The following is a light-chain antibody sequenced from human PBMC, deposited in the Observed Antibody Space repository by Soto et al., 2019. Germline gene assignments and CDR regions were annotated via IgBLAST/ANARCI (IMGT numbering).Light chain of an antibody. CDR1: QSVSSN. Sequence: EIVMTQSPATLSVSPGERATLSCRASQSVSSNLAWYQQKPGQAPRLLISGASTRATGIPARFSGSGSGTEFTLTISSLQSEDFAVYYCLQYNKWPPITFGQGTKLEIK. V-gene: IGKV3-15*01. J-gene: IGKJ2*01. CDR2: GAS. CDR3: LQYNKWPPIT.